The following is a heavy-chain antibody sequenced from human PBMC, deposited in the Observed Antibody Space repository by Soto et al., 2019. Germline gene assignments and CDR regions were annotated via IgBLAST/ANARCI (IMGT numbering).Heavy chain of an antibody. CDR3: ARDHGWYSYGYLYYYYYYGMDV. V-gene: IGHV3-33*01. Sequence: VGSLRLSCAASGFTFSSYGMHWVRQAPGKGLEWVAVIWYDGSNKYYADSVKGRFTISRDNSKNTLYLQMNSLRAEDTAVYYCARDHGWYSYGYLYYYYYYGMDVWGQGTTVTVSS. J-gene: IGHJ6*02. CDR2: IWYDGSNK. D-gene: IGHD5-18*01. CDR1: GFTFSSYG.